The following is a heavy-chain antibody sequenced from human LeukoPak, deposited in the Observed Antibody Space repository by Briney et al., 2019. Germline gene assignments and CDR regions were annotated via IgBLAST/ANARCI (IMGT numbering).Heavy chain of an antibody. CDR1: GYTFTGYY. Sequence: GASVKVSCKASGYTFTGYYMHWVRQAPGQGLEWMGCINPNSGGTNYAQKFQGRVTMTRDTSISTAYMELSRLRSDDTAVYYCARKSLGYCSSTSCYGSMDVWGKGTTVTVSP. D-gene: IGHD2-2*01. CDR2: INPNSGGT. V-gene: IGHV1-2*02. J-gene: IGHJ6*04. CDR3: ARKSLGYCSSTSCYGSMDV.